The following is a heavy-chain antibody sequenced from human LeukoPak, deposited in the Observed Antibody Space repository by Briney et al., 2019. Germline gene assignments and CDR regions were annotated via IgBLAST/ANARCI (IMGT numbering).Heavy chain of an antibody. CDR2: INHSGST. CDR3: AGGPDDY. V-gene: IGHV4-34*01. Sequence: NPSETLSLTCAVYGGSFSGYYWSWIRQPPGKGLEWIGEINHSGSTNYNPSLKSRVTISVDTSKNQFSLKLSSVTAADTAVYYCAGGPDDYWGQGTLVTVSS. CDR1: GGSFSGYY. J-gene: IGHJ4*02.